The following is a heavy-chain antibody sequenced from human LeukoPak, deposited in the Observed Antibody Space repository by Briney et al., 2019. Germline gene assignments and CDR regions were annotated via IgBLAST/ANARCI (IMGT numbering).Heavy chain of an antibody. CDR3: AREGGPYRPLDY. CDR1: GGSISSTNW. CDR2: VHLSGRT. V-gene: IGHV4-4*02. Sequence: SETLSLTCGASGGSISSTNWWTWVRQPPGEGLEWIGEVHLSGRTNYNPSLESRVTMSVDMSENHISLKLTSVTAADTAVYYCAREGGPYRPLDYSGQGTLVTVSS. J-gene: IGHJ4*02.